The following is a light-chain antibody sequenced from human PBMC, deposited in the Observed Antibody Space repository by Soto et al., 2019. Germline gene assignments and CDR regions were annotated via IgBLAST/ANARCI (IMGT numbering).Light chain of an antibody. J-gene: IGLJ2*01. Sequence: QSALTQPASVSGSPGQSITISCTGTSSDVGTYNRVSWYQRHPGKAPKLMIYEGSQRPSGVSYRFSGSKSGNTASLTISGLQAEDEADYYCCSYAGSSAYVVFGGGTKLTVL. CDR2: EGS. CDR1: SSDVGTYNR. CDR3: CSYAGSSAYVV. V-gene: IGLV2-23*01.